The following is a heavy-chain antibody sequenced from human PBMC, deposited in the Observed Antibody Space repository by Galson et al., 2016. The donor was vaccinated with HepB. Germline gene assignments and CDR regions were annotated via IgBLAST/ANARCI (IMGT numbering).Heavy chain of an antibody. CDR2: IYYSGST. J-gene: IGHJ4*02. Sequence: TLSLTCTVSGDSINSGDNSWNWIRQPPGKGLEWIGYIYYSGSTYYNPSLKSRVTISVDTSKNQFSLKLNSVTAADTAMYYCAIGGEAGTDFDYWGQGTLFTVSS. D-gene: IGHD1-14*01. CDR3: AIGGEAGTDFDY. V-gene: IGHV4-30-4*01. CDR1: GDSINSGDNS.